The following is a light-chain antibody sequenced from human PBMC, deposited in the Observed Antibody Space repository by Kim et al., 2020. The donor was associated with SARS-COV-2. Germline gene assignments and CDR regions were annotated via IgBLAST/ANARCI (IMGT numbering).Light chain of an antibody. CDR3: QQYLGSPPYT. CDR1: QSVLYSPDNRNC. Sequence: DIVMTQSPDSLTVSLGERATINCKSSQSVLYSPDNRNCLAWYQHKPGQPPKLLIYSASTRESGVPDRFTGSGSVTDFTLTISRLQAEDVAVYYCQQYLGSPPYTFGQGTKLEI. V-gene: IGKV4-1*01. CDR2: SAS. J-gene: IGKJ2*01.